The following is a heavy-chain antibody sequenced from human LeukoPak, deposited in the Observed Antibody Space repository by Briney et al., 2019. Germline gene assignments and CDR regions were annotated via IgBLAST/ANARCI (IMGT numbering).Heavy chain of an antibody. CDR3: ASTPTYYDFWSGYYNYMDV. CDR1: GYTFTNYG. CDR2: ISAYNGNT. J-gene: IGHJ6*03. Sequence: ASVKVSCKCSGYTFTNYGINWVRQAPGQGLEWMGWISAYNGNTNYAQKLQGRVTMTTDTSTSTAYMELSSLRSEDTAVYHCASTPTYYDFWSGYYNYMDVWGKGTTVTVSS. V-gene: IGHV1-18*01. D-gene: IGHD3-3*01.